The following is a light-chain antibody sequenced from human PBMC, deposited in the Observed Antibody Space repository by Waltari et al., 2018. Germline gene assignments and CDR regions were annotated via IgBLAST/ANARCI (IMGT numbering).Light chain of an antibody. CDR1: QSITSH. CDR2: TAS. CDR3: QQSYITPYT. J-gene: IGKJ2*01. Sequence: DIQMTQAPSSLSASVGDRVTMTCRASQSITSHLNWFQQQPGKAPELLIHTASSWQSGVPSRFSGSGSGTHFTLTITSLQPEDFATYFCQQSYITPYTFGQGTKLEIK. V-gene: IGKV1-39*01.